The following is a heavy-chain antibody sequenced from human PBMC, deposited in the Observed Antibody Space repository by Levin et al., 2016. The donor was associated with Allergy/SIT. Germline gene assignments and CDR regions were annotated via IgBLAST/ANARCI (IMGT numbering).Heavy chain of an antibody. V-gene: IGHV3-23*01. J-gene: IGHJ4*02. D-gene: IGHD5-24*01. CDR3: AKGPSGPGWLQPGSGY. Sequence: WIRQPPGKGLEWVSAISGSGGSTYYADSVKGRFTISRDNSKNTLYLQMNSLRAEDTAVYYCAKGPSGPGWLQPGSGYWGQGTLVTVSS. CDR2: ISGSGGST.